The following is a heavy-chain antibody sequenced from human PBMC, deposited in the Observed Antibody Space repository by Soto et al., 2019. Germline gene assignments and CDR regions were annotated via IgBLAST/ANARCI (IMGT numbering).Heavy chain of an antibody. CDR3: AKDLQQWLVRWGDFDY. D-gene: IGHD6-19*01. CDR2: ISGSGGTT. J-gene: IGHJ4*02. V-gene: IGHV3-23*01. Sequence: GGSLRLSCAASGFTFSSYAMTWVRQAPGKGLEWVSAISGSGGTTYYADSVKGRFTISRDNSKDTLYVQMNSLRAEDTAVYYCAKDLQQWLVRWGDFDYWGQGTLVTVSS. CDR1: GFTFSSYA.